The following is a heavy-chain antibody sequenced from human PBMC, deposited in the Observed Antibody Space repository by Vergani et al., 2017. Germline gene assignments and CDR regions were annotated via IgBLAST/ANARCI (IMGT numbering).Heavy chain of an antibody. CDR3: ARGRYNWNYAVDY. J-gene: IGHJ4*02. Sequence: QVQLVESGGGLVKPGGSLRLSCAASGFTFSDYYMSWIRQPPGKGLEWIGEINHSGSTNYNPSLKSRVTISVDTSKNQFSLKLSSVTAADTAVYYCARGRYNWNYAVDYWGQGTLVTVSS. V-gene: IGHV4-34*01. CDR1: GFTFSDYY. D-gene: IGHD1-7*01. CDR2: INHSGST.